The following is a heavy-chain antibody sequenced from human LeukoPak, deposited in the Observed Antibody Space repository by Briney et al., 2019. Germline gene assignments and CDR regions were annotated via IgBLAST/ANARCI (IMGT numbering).Heavy chain of an antibody. V-gene: IGHV3-23*01. D-gene: IGHD2-15*01. CDR1: GFTFSSYA. CDR2: ISDSGSNT. Sequence: PGGSLRLSCAASGFTFSSYAMSWVRQAPGKGLEWVSTISDSGSNTYYADSVKGRFTISRDNSKTTLYLQMNSLRAEDTAVYYCAEEASGGSCSDWGQGTLVTVSS. CDR3: AEEASGGSCSD. J-gene: IGHJ4*02.